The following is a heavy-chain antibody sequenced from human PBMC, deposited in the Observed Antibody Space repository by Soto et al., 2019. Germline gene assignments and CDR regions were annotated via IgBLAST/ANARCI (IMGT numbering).Heavy chain of an antibody. CDR1: GLIVSSTY. CDR2: ISNGGDT. CDR3: AREPRYCSGGSCSITGDAFDI. V-gene: IGHV3-66*01. D-gene: IGHD2-15*01. Sequence: EVQLVESGGGLVQPGGSLRLSCAASGLIVSSTYMSWVRQAPGKGLEWVSVISNGGDTHYADSVKGRFSLSRDISNNTLHPQMSSLRVEDTAVYYCAREPRYCSGGSCSITGDAFDIWGQGTMVTVSS. J-gene: IGHJ3*02.